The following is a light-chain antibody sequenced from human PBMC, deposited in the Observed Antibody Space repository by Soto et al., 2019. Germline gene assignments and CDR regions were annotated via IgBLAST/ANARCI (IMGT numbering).Light chain of an antibody. V-gene: IGKV1-39*01. J-gene: IGKJ2*01. Sequence: DIQMTQSPSSLSASVGARVTITCRASQSISGYLNWYQQKPGTAPKLLIYAASSLQSVVPSRFRGSGSGTDFTLTISSLQPEDFATYHCQQSYSTPYTFGQGTKLEIK. CDR2: AAS. CDR3: QQSYSTPYT. CDR1: QSISGY.